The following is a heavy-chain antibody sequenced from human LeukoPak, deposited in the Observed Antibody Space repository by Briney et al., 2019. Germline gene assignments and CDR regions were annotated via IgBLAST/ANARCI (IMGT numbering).Heavy chain of an antibody. CDR1: GGSISSYY. Sequence: SETLSLTCTVSGGSISSYYWSWIRQPAGKGLGWMGGFYTSGSTDYNPSLKSRVTMSVDTPKNQLSLKLSSVTAADTAVYYCARAPIASRPPDAFDIWDQGTMVTVSP. CDR3: ARAPIASRPPDAFDI. D-gene: IGHD6-6*01. J-gene: IGHJ3*02. V-gene: IGHV4-4*07. CDR2: FYTSGST.